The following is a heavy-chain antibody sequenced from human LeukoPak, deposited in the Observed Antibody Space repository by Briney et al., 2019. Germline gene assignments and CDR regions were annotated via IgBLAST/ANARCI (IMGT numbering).Heavy chain of an antibody. D-gene: IGHD3-10*01. J-gene: IGHJ5*02. CDR1: GGSISTYY. CDR3: IPSGS. V-gene: IGHV3-7*01. Sequence: PSETLSLTCTVSGGSISTYYWSWIRQPPGKGLEWVANIKQDGSETYYVDSVKGRFTISRDNAKNSVYLQMDSLRAEDTAVYYCIPSGSWGQGILVTVSS. CDR2: IKQDGSET.